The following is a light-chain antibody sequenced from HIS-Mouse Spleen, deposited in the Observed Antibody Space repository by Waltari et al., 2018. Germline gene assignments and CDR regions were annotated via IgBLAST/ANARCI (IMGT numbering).Light chain of an antibody. V-gene: IGLV2-14*03. J-gene: IGLJ2*01. Sequence: QSALTQPASVSGSPGQSITISCTGTSSDVGGYIYVSWYQQHPGKDPKLLIYDVSNRPSAVSNRFSGSKSRNTASLTISGLQAEDEADYYCSSYTSSSFNVVFGGGTKLTVL. CDR1: SSDVGGYIY. CDR3: SSYTSSSFNVV. CDR2: DVS.